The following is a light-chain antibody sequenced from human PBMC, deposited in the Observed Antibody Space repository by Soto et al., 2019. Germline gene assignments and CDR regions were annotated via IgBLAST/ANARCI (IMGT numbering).Light chain of an antibody. Sequence: DIQMTQSPSTLSAYVGDRVTITCRASQSISTYLAWYQRKPGKAPKLLISQASILQSGVPSSFSGSGSGTEFTLTISSLQPDDFATYYCQQYLSFVTFGGGTKVEI. V-gene: IGKV1-5*03. J-gene: IGKJ4*01. CDR1: QSISTY. CDR3: QQYLSFVT. CDR2: QAS.